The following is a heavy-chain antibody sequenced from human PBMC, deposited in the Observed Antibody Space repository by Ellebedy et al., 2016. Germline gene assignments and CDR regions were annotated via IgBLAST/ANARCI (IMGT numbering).Heavy chain of an antibody. CDR2: ISGSGGST. Sequence: GGSLRLSCAASGFTFSSYAMSWVRQAPGKGLEWVSAISGSGGSTYYADSVKGRFTISRDNSKNTLYLQMNSLRAEDTAVYYCARGGSGYYWDPYLDYWGQGTLVTVSS. CDR3: ARGGSGYYWDPYLDY. V-gene: IGHV3-23*01. CDR1: GFTFSSYA. D-gene: IGHD3-22*01. J-gene: IGHJ4*02.